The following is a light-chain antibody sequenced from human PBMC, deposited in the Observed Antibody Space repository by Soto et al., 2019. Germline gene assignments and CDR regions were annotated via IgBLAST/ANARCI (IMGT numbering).Light chain of an antibody. Sequence: QSALTQPLSASGSPGQSVTISCTGTSSDVGGYNYVSWYQQHPGKAPKLMIHDVSKRPSGVPDRFSGSKSGTTASLTVSGLQDEDEADYYCSPYAGSNHFGVFGGGTTLTVL. CDR3: SPYAGSNHFGV. J-gene: IGLJ2*01. CDR1: SSDVGGYNY. V-gene: IGLV2-8*01. CDR2: DVS.